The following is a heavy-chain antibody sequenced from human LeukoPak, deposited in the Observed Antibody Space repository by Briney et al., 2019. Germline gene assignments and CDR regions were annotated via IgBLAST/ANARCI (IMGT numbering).Heavy chain of an antibody. V-gene: IGHV3-43*02. Sequence: GGSLRLSCAASGFTFDEYAIHWVRQAPGKGLEWVSLISGDGVRTFYRDSVKGRFTISRVNSKNSLYLQINSLRTEDTALYYCAKCLTTVNDAFNIWCQGTMVTVSS. D-gene: IGHD1-1*01. CDR2: ISGDGVRT. CDR1: GFTFDEYA. J-gene: IGHJ3*02. CDR3: AKCLTTVNDAFNI.